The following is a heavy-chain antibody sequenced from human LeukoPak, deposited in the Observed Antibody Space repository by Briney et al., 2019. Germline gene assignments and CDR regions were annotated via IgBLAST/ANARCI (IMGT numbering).Heavy chain of an antibody. CDR3: AGGYSSSWYTFDP. Sequence: GGSLRLSCAASGLTFSSYNMNWVRQAPGKGLEWVSSISSSSSYIYYADSMKGRFTISRDNAKSSVYPQMNSLRAEDTAVYYCAGGYSSSWYTFDPWGQGTLVTVSS. CDR2: ISSSSSYI. V-gene: IGHV3-21*01. J-gene: IGHJ5*02. CDR1: GLTFSSYN. D-gene: IGHD6-13*01.